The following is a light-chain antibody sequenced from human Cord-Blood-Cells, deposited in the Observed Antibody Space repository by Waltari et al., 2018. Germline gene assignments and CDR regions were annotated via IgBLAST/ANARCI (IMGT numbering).Light chain of an antibody. J-gene: IGLJ1*01. CDR1: HSDVGGYNY. CDR3: SSYTSSSTYV. Sequence: QSALTQPASVSGSPGQSITLSCTGTHSDVGGYNYVSWYHQHPGKAPKLMIYDVSNRPSGVSNRFSGSKSGNTASLTISGLQAEDEADYYCSSYTSSSTYVFGTGTKVTVL. V-gene: IGLV2-14*01. CDR2: DVS.